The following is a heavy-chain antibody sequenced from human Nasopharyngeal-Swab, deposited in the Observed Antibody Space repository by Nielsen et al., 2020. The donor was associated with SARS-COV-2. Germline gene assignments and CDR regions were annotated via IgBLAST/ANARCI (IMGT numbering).Heavy chain of an antibody. D-gene: IGHD2-2*01. CDR2: INHSGST. CDR3: ARGSVVPAAPAVDYFDY. V-gene: IGHV4-34*01. Sequence: RQAPGKGLEWIGEINHSGSTNYNPSLKSRVTISVDTSKNQFSLKLSSVTAADTAVYYCARGSVVPAAPAVDYFDYWGQGTLVTSPQ. J-gene: IGHJ4*02.